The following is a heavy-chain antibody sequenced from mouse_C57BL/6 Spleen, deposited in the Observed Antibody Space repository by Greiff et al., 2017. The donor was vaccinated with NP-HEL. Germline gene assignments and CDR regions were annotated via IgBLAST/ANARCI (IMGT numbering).Heavy chain of an antibody. CDR3: ARRNLYDYDGCFDY. Sequence: SGAVLLPPVSSFPLSFTSSFSPFPSSSLPCFPHLPVHCLAWIGYFHPYTDDTKYNEKFKGKATLTVEKSSSTVYLELSRLTSDDSAVYYCARRNLYDYDGCFDYWGQGTTLTVSS. J-gene: IGHJ2*01. D-gene: IGHD2-4*01. V-gene: IGHV1-47*01. CDR1: FSPFPSSS. CDR2: FHPYTDDT.